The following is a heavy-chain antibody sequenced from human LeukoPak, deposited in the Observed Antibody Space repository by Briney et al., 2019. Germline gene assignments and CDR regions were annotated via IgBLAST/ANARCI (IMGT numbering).Heavy chain of an antibody. CDR1: GGSISSGDYY. CDR3: ARGTRGGPRMDV. D-gene: IGHD2-15*01. Sequence: PSQTLSLTCTVSGGSISSGDYYWSWIRQPPGTGLEWIGYIYYSGSTYYNPSLKSRVTISVDTSKNQFSLKLSSVTAADTAVYYCARGTRGGPRMDVWGKGTTVTVSS. J-gene: IGHJ6*04. CDR2: IYYSGST. V-gene: IGHV4-30-4*01.